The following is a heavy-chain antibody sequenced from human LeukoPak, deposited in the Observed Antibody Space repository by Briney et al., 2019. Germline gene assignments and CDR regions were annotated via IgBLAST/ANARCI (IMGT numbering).Heavy chain of an antibody. CDR3: ARGGLHTYYFDS. CDR2: INDSGST. V-gene: IGHV4-34*01. CDR1: GGSFSDYY. D-gene: IGHD2-15*01. Sequence: PSETLSLTCAVYGGSFSDYYWSWIRQPPGKGLEWIGEINDSGSTKYIPSLKSRVTISVDTSKNQFSLKVNSVTAADTAVYYCARGGLHTYYFDSWGQGTLVTVSS. J-gene: IGHJ4*02.